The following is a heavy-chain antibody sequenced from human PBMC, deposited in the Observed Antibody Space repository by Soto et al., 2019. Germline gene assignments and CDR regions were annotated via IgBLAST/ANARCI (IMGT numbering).Heavy chain of an antibody. V-gene: IGHV5-51*01. J-gene: IGHJ3*02. CDR2: IYPGDSDT. Sequence: PGESLKISCKGSGYSVTSYWMGWVRQMPGKGLEWMGIIYPGDSDTRYSPSFQGQVTISADKSISTAYLQWSSLKASDTAMYYCARNREGDCSGGSCYDGAFDIWGQGTMVTVSS. CDR3: ARNREGDCSGGSCYDGAFDI. CDR1: GYSVTSYW. D-gene: IGHD2-15*01.